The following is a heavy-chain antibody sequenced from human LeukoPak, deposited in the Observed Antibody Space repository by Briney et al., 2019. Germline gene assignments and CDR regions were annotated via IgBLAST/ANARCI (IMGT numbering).Heavy chain of an antibody. D-gene: IGHD2-2*01. CDR2: IKQDGSEK. CDR3: ARERSFSSTSCYALDY. V-gene: IGHV3-7*03. J-gene: IGHJ4*02. Sequence: GGSLRLSCAASGFTFSSYWMSWVRQAPGKGLEWVANIKQDGSEKYYVDSVKGRFTISRDNAKNSLYLQMNSLRAEDTAVYYCARERSFSSTSCYALDYWGEGTLVTLS. CDR1: GFTFSSYW.